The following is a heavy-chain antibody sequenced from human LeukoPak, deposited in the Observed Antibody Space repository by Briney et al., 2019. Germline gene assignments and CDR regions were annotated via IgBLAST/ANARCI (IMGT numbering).Heavy chain of an antibody. CDR1: GLTFSSYA. CDR2: ISYDGSNK. CDR3: AREVGAGSSTPYYYYYMDV. D-gene: IGHD6-6*01. Sequence: GGSLRLSCAASGLTFSSYAMHWVRQAPGKGLEWVAVISYDGSNKYYADSVKGRFTISRDNSKNTLYLQMNSLRAEDTAVYYCAREVGAGSSTPYYYYYMDVWGKGTTVTVSS. V-gene: IGHV3-30-3*01. J-gene: IGHJ6*03.